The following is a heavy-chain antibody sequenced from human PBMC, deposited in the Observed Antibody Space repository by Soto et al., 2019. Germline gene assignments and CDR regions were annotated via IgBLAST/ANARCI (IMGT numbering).Heavy chain of an antibody. V-gene: IGHV2-5*02. CDR2: IYWDDDK. CDR1: GFSLSTSGVG. CDR3: AHRRRHYYGSGSYGV. J-gene: IGHJ4*02. D-gene: IGHD3-10*01. Sequence: QITLKESGPTLVKPTQTLTLTCTFSGFSLSTSGVGVGWIRQPPGKALEWLALIYWDDDKRYSPSLKSRLTITKDTSKKQVVLTMTNMDPVDTATYYCAHRRRHYYGSGSYGVWGQGTLVTVSS.